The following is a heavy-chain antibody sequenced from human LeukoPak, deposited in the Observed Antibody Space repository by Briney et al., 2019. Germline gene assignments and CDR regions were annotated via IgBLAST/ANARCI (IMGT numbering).Heavy chain of an antibody. CDR2: ISSSSSTI. CDR1: GFTFSSYS. CDR3: ARVTYDFWSSPTYYMDV. V-gene: IGHV3-48*01. J-gene: IGHJ6*03. Sequence: PGGSLGLSCAASGFTFSSYSMNWVRQAPGKGLEWVSYISSSSSTIYYADSVKGRFTISRDNAKNSLYLQMNSLRAEDTAVYYCARVTYDFWSSPTYYMDVWGKGTTVTVSS. D-gene: IGHD3-3*01.